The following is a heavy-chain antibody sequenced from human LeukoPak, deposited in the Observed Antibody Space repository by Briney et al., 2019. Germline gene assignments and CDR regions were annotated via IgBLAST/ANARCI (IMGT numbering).Heavy chain of an antibody. Sequence: SETLSLTCTVSGDSISSYYWSWIRQPAGKGLEWIGRIYTSGSTNYNPSLKSRVTISADTSKNQFSLKLSSVTAADTAVYYCARGDYYYMDVWGKGTTVTVPS. V-gene: IGHV4-4*07. CDR2: IYTSGST. CDR1: GDSISSYY. D-gene: IGHD1-26*01. J-gene: IGHJ6*03. CDR3: ARGDYYYMDV.